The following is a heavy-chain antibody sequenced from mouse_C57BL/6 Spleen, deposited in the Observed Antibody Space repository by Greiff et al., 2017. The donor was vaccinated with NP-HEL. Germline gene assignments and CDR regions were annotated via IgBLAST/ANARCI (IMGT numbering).Heavy chain of an antibody. CDR3: ARSYDGYYYYAMDY. Sequence: QVQLQQSGAELARPGASVKMSCKASSYTFTSYTMHWVKQRPGQGLEWIGYINPSSGYTKYNQKFKDKATLTADKSSSTAYMQLSSLTSEDSAVYYCARSYDGYYYYAMDYWGQGTSVTVSS. V-gene: IGHV1-4*01. D-gene: IGHD2-3*01. CDR2: INPSSGYT. J-gene: IGHJ4*01. CDR1: SYTFTSYT.